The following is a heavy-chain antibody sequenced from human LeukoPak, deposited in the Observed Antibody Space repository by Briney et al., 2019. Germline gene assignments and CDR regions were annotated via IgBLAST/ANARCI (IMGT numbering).Heavy chain of an antibody. Sequence: SQTLSLTCTVSGGSISSGDYYWRWIRQPPGTGLEWIGYIYYSGSTYYNPSLKSRVTISVDTSKNQFSLKLSSVTAADTAVYYCARDMYDSSGYRYFDYWGQGTLVTVSS. V-gene: IGHV4-30-4*08. CDR2: IYYSGST. J-gene: IGHJ4*02. D-gene: IGHD3-22*01. CDR1: GGSISSGDYY. CDR3: ARDMYDSSGYRYFDY.